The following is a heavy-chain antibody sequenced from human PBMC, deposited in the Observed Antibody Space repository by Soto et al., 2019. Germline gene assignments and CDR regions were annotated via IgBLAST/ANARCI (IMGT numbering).Heavy chain of an antibody. Sequence: QVQLVESGGGLVQPGGSLRLSCVASGFTFSDSYMSWVRQAPGKGLEWVSYISSTSSFTDYAESVKGRFIISRDNAKHSLFLQMNSLRAEDTALYYCARRDGYNYFDFWGQGTLVSVSS. V-gene: IGHV3-11*06. CDR1: GFTFSDSY. CDR3: ARRDGYNYFDF. J-gene: IGHJ4*02. D-gene: IGHD5-12*01. CDR2: ISSTSSFT.